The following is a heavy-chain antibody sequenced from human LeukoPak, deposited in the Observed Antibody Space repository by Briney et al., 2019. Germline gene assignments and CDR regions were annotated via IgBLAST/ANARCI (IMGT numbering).Heavy chain of an antibody. D-gene: IGHD3-22*01. J-gene: IGHJ4*02. CDR3: AKDHESDGYSCLDH. V-gene: IGHV3-30*02. CDR2: IRYDGSNK. CDR1: GFTFSSYG. Sequence: GGSLRLSCAASGFTFSSYGIHWVRQAPGKGLEWVTFIRYDGSNKYYADSVKGRFTISRDNSRNTLSLQMDSLRAEDTAVYYCAKDHESDGYSCLDHWGLGTLVTVSS.